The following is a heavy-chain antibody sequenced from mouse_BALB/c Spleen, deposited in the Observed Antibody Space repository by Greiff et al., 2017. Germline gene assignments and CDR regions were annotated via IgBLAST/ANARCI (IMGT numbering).Heavy chain of an antibody. CDR1: GYSITSDYA. V-gene: IGHV3-2*02. CDR3: ARVYYGNYYAMDY. CDR2: ISYSGST. D-gene: IGHD2-1*01. J-gene: IGHJ4*01. Sequence: EVKLMESGPGLVKPSQSLSLTCTVTGYSITSDYAWNWIRQFPGNKLEWMGYISYSGSTSYNPSLKSRISITRDTSKNQFFLQLNSVTTEDTATYYCARVYYGNYYAMDYWGQGTSVTVSS.